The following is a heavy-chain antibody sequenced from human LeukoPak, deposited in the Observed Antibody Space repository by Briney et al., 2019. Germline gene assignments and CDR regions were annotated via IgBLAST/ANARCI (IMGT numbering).Heavy chain of an antibody. CDR1: GYTFTSYY. CDR3: ARVAVGATLEH. Sequence: ASVKVSCKASGYTFTSYYIHWVRQAPGQGLERMGIINPSGGNTNYAQKFQGRVTMTRDTSTSTVYMELSSLRSEDTAVYFRARVAVGATLEHWGQGTLVTVSS. V-gene: IGHV1-46*01. D-gene: IGHD1-26*01. CDR2: INPSGGNT. J-gene: IGHJ4*02.